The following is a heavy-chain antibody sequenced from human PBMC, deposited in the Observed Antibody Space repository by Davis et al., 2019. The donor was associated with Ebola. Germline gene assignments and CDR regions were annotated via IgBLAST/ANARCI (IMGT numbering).Heavy chain of an antibody. D-gene: IGHD1-26*01. Sequence: GESLKISCTASGFTFGDYAMSWVRQAPGKGLEWVGFIRSKAYGGTTEYAASVKGRFTISRDDSKSIAYLQMNSLKTEDTAVYYCTLPNSGSWIRPDYWGQGTLVTVSS. CDR2: IRSKAYGGTT. J-gene: IGHJ4*02. CDR3: TLPNSGSWIRPDY. CDR1: GFTFGDYA. V-gene: IGHV3-49*04.